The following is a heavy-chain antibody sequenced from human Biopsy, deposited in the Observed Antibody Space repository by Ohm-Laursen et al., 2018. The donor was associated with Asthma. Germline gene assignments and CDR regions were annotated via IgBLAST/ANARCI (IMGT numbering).Heavy chain of an antibody. CDR2: ISYDGNHK. CDR3: AKRRGYSGHDNDY. J-gene: IGHJ4*02. D-gene: IGHD5-12*01. Sequence: SLRLSCAASGFMFRSFGMHWVRQAPGKGLEWVAVISYDGNHKFYEDSVKGRVTISRDNSKNTLYLQMNSLRTEDTAVYYCAKRRGYSGHDNDYWGQGTLVSVSS. V-gene: IGHV3-30*18. CDR1: GFMFRSFG.